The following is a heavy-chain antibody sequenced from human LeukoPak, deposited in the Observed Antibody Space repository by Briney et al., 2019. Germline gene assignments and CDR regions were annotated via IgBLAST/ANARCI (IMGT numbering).Heavy chain of an antibody. CDR2: VSGSGGST. J-gene: IGHJ4*02. CDR3: AKDRADCSNPSCYDFFDY. CDR1: GVTFSSCG. Sequence: PGGSLSLSCAASGVTFSSCGIYWGRQAPPKGLGRESVVSGSGGSTFYSDSLKERFTISRDNSKNTLYLQMNRLRAEDTAVYYCAKDRADCSNPSCYDFFDYWGQGTLVTVSP. D-gene: IGHD2-2*01. V-gene: IGHV3-23*01.